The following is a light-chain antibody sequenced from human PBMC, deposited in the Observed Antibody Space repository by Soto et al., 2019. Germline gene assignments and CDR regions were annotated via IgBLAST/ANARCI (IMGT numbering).Light chain of an antibody. Sequence: QSALTQPASVSGSPGQSITISCTGTSSDVGGYNYVSWYQQHPGKAPKLMIYEVSNRPSGVSNRFSGSKSGNTASLTISGLQAEDEADYYCSSYTSSSTFGTGTK. J-gene: IGLJ1*01. CDR2: EVS. CDR1: SSDVGGYNY. CDR3: SSYTSSST. V-gene: IGLV2-14*01.